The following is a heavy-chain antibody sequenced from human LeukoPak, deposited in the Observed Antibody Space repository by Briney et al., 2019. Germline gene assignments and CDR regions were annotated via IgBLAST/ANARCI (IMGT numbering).Heavy chain of an antibody. D-gene: IGHD6-6*01. CDR1: GFTFSSYG. V-gene: IGHV3-30*02. Sequence: GGSLRLSCAASGFTFSSYGMHWVRQAPGKGLEWVAVIWYDGSNKYYADSVKGRFTISRDNSKNTLYLQMNSLRAEDTAVYYCAKRYSSSSFDYWGQGTLVTVSS. CDR3: AKRYSSSSFDY. CDR2: IWYDGSNK. J-gene: IGHJ4*02.